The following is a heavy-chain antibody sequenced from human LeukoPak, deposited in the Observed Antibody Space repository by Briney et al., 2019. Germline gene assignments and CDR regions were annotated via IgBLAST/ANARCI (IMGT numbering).Heavy chain of an antibody. D-gene: IGHD1-26*01. CDR2: MNPNSGNT. V-gene: IGHV1-8*01. CDR3: ARSTMGARRTYDY. J-gene: IGHJ4*02. CDR1: KDTFTIYD. Sequence: ASVKVSCKASKDTFTIYDVNWVRQATGLGLEWMGWMNPNSGNTGYAQKFQGRVTMTMNSSISTAYMELTSLTSEDTAVYYCARSTMGARRTYDYWGQGTLVTVGS.